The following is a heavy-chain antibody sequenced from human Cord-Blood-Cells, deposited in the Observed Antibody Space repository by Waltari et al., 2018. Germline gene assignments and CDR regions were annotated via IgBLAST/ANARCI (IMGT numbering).Heavy chain of an antibody. D-gene: IGHD5-12*01. Sequence: QVQLVQSGAEVKKPGSSVKVSCKASGGTFSSYAISWVRQAPGQGLEWMGGIIPILGRANYARKFKGRVTITAYKSTSTAYMERSSLRSEDTAVYYCARFGGYSGYDSGEYYFDYWGQGTLVTVSS. CDR3: ARFGGYSGYDSGEYYFDY. V-gene: IGHV1-69*10. CDR2: IIPILGRA. CDR1: GGTFSSYA. J-gene: IGHJ4*02.